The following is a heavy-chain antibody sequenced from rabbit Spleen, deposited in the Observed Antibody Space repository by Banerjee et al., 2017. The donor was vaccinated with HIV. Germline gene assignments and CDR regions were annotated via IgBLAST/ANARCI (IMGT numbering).Heavy chain of an antibody. V-gene: IGHV1S47*01. D-gene: IGHD8-1*01. CDR1: GFDFSVYG. J-gene: IGHJ4*01. Sequence: QEQLVESGGGLVQPGGSLKLSCKASGFDFSVYGLSWVRPAPGKGLEWIGYIDPVFGSTYSASWVNGRFTISSHNAQNTLYLQLNSLTAADTATYFCVRGYAGSSYYRYIFNLWGPGTLVTVS. CDR2: IDPVFGST. CDR3: VRGYAGSSYYRYIFNL.